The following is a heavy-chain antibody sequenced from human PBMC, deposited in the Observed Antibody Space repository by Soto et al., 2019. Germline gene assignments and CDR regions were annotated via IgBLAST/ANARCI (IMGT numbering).Heavy chain of an antibody. CDR1: GDSFRTYH. J-gene: IGHJ5*01. Sequence: PSETLSLTCTVSGDSFRTYHWNWFRQPPGKGLEWIGYVRYIGTTNYNLSLKSRVTISIDTSKDQFSLQLSSVTAADTAVYYCAGDMNANNWAYFWGQGILVTVSS. CDR3: AGDMNANNWAYF. CDR2: VRYIGTT. D-gene: IGHD3-16*01. V-gene: IGHV4-59*12.